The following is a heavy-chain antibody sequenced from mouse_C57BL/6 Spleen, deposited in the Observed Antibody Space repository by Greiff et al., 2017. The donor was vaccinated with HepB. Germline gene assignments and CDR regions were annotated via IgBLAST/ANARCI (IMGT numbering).Heavy chain of an antibody. J-gene: IGHJ1*03. CDR1: GFSINSDCY. Sequence: EVQRVESGPSLVRPSQTLSLTCTVTGFSINSDCYWIWIRQFPGNKLEYIGYTFYSGITYYNPSLESRTYITRDTSKNQFSLKLSSVTTEDTATYYCARATTVVGYFDVWGTGTTVTVSS. V-gene: IGHV3-3*01. CDR2: TFYSGIT. D-gene: IGHD1-1*01. CDR3: ARATTVVGYFDV.